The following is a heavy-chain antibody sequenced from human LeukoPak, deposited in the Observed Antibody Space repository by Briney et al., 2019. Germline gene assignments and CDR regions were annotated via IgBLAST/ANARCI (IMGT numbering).Heavy chain of an antibody. CDR2: IGTAGDT. V-gene: IGHV3-13*01. D-gene: IGHD3-10*01. CDR3: ARAPVGGGYYYYYMDV. CDR1: GFTFSSYD. J-gene: IGHJ6*03. Sequence: PGGSLRLSCAASGFTFSSYDMHWVRQATGKGLEWVSAIGTAGDTYYPGSVKGRFTISRDNAKNSLYLQMNSLRAEDTAVYYCARAPVGGGYYYYYMDVWGKGTTVTVSS.